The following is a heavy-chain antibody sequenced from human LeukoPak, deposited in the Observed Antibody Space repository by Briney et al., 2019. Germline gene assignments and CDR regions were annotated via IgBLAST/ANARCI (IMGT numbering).Heavy chain of an antibody. V-gene: IGHV3-23*01. Sequence: PGGSLRLSCAASGFTLGNYAMSWVRQAPGKGLEWVSVISAGGGATYYADSVKGRFAISRDNSKNTVYLQMNSLRGEDTAVYYCARDRSSGWSYPNRYFDPWGRGTLLTVSS. D-gene: IGHD6-19*01. J-gene: IGHJ2*01. CDR2: ISAGGGAT. CDR3: ARDRSSGWSYPNRYFDP. CDR1: GFTLGNYA.